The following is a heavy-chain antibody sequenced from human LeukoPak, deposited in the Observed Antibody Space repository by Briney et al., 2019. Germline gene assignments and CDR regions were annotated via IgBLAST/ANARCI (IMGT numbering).Heavy chain of an antibody. V-gene: IGHV4-59*01. Sequence: SETLSFTCTVSGGSISSYYWSWIRQPPGKGLEWIGYIYYSGSTNYNPSLKSRVTISVDTSKNQFSLKLSSVTAADTAVYYCARGRTAVAGPGAFDIWSQGPMVTVSS. CDR2: IYYSGST. J-gene: IGHJ3*02. CDR3: ARGRTAVAGPGAFDI. D-gene: IGHD6-19*01. CDR1: GGSISSYY.